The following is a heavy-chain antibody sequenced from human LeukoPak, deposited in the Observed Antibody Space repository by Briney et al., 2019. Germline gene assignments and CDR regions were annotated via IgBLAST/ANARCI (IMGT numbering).Heavy chain of an antibody. CDR1: GFTFSTYW. Sequence: PGGSLRLSCAASGFTFSTYWMTWVRQAPGKGLEWVANIKQDGSEKYYVDSVRGRFTISRDNAKNSLYLQMNSLRAEDTAVYYCATSGVSGTNGYYYMDVWGKGTTVTVSS. J-gene: IGHJ6*03. D-gene: IGHD2-8*01. V-gene: IGHV3-7*01. CDR3: ATSGVSGTNGYYYMDV. CDR2: IKQDGSEK.